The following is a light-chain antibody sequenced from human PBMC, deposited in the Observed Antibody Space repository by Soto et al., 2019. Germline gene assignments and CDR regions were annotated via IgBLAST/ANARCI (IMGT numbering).Light chain of an antibody. CDR2: GAS. CDR1: QSVSSSY. V-gene: IGKV3-20*01. CDR3: QHYGSSRWT. J-gene: IGKJ1*01. Sequence: EIVLTQSPDTLSLSPGERATLSCRASQSVSSSYLAWYQQKPGQAPRLLIYGASSRATGIPDRFSGSGSGIDFTLTISRLEPEDFAVYYCQHYGSSRWTFGQGTKVEIK.